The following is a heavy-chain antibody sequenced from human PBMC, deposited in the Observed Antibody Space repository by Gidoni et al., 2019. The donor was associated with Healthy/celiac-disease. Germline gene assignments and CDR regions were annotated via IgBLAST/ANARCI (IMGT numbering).Heavy chain of an antibody. J-gene: IGHJ5*02. CDR1: GGSFSGYY. V-gene: IGHV4-34*01. Sequence: QVQLQQWGAGLLKPSETLSLTCAVYGGSFSGYYWSWIRQPPGKGLEWIGEINHSGSTNYNPSLKSRVTISVDTSKNQFSLKLSSVTAADTAVYYCARGGPGSSWYGVDPWGQGTLVTVSS. D-gene: IGHD6-13*01. CDR3: ARGGPGSSWYGVDP. CDR2: INHSGST.